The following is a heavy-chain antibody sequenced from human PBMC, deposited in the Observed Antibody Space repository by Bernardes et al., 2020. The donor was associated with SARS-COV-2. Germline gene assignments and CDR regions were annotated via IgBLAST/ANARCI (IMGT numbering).Heavy chain of an antibody. CDR3: AKLRSVLWIHPYYNAMDA. V-gene: IGHV3-30*18. CDR1: GFTFHNFG. D-gene: IGHD2-2*01. J-gene: IGHJ6*02. Sequence: GGALRRSCEASGFTFHNFGMHWVRQAPGKGLEWVAVISYEGSIQHYADSVKGRFTISRDSSKNTVYLQMNTLRPEDTAVYYCAKLRSVLWIHPYYNAMDAWGQGTTVTVSS. CDR2: ISYEGSIQ.